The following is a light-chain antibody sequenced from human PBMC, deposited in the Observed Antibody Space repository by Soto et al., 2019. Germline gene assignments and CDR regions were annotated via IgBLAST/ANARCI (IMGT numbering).Light chain of an antibody. CDR1: QSISSW. V-gene: IGKV1-5*01. CDR2: DAS. J-gene: IGKJ1*01. Sequence: DIQMTQSPSTLSASVGDRVTITCRASQSISSWLAWYQQKPGKAPKLLIYDASSLESGVPSRFSGSGSETEFTLTISSLQPDDFATYYCQQYNSYRTFGQGTKVEIK. CDR3: QQYNSYRT.